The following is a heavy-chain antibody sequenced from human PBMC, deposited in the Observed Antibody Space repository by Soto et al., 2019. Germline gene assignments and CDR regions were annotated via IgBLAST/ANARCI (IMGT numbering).Heavy chain of an antibody. CDR3: ARGDYGDYHDYFQH. D-gene: IGHD4-17*01. Sequence: PGGSLRLSCAASGFTFSDYYMTWIRQAPGKGLEWVSYISSSGNSIYYADSVKGRFTISRDNAKNSLYLQMNSLRAEDTAVYYCARGDYGDYHDYFQHWGQGTLVTVSS. J-gene: IGHJ1*01. CDR1: GFTFSDYY. V-gene: IGHV3-11*04. CDR2: ISSSGNSI.